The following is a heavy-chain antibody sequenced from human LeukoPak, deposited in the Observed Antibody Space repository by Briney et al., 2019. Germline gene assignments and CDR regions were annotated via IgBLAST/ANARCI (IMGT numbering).Heavy chain of an antibody. J-gene: IGHJ3*02. CDR3: AKVLGYSSNWYLCAFDI. D-gene: IGHD6-13*01. V-gene: IGHV3-66*01. CDR1: GFTVSSNY. CDR2: IYSGGST. Sequence: GGSLRLSCAASGFTVSSNYMSWVRQAPGKGLEWVSVIYSGGSTYYADSVKGRFTISRDNSKNTVYLQMNRLRAEDTAVYYCAKVLGYSSNWYLCAFDIWGQGTIVTVSS.